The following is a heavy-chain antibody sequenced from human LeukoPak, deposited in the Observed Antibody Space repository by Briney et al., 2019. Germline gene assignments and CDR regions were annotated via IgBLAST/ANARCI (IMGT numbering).Heavy chain of an antibody. CDR2: VNKDGSEK. Sequence: GGSLRLSCAASGFILSNHWMTWVRQAQGKGPEWVANVNKDGSEKYYVDSVKGRFTISRDTAKNSLYLQMNNLRAEDTALYYCARNNDMDVWGQGTTVIVSS. D-gene: IGHD1/OR15-1a*01. CDR3: ARNNDMDV. V-gene: IGHV3-7*03. J-gene: IGHJ6*02. CDR1: GFILSNHW.